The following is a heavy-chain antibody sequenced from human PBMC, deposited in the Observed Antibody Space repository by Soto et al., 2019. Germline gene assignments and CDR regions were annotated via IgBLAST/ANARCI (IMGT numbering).Heavy chain of an antibody. CDR2: IIPIIGII. CDR3: AGGPGSHYNVSHASSHL. CDR1: GGTFSTYT. Sequence: QVQLVQSGAEVKKPGSSVKVSCKASGGTFSTYTITWVRQAPGQGLEWMGRIIPIIGIINYAPKFQGRVTFTAYIFTRTAYMVPTRLPSHATPLSYCAGGPGSHYNVSHASSHLWGQATLFTVSS. D-gene: IGHD3-22*01. V-gene: IGHV1-69*02. J-gene: IGHJ4*02.